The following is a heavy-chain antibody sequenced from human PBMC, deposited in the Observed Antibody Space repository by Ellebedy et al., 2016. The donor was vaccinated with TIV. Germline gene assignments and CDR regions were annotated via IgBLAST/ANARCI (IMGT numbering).Heavy chain of an antibody. CDR2: IKSNAWGGTA. Sequence: GESLKISXVDSGFNFRNAWMSWVRQAPGKGLEWVGRIKSNAWGGTADYAALVRGRFIISRDDSKNTMYLDLNRLETDDTAMYYCSTWDSGVWGQGTMVTVSS. J-gene: IGHJ3*01. V-gene: IGHV3-15*01. CDR1: GFNFRNAW. D-gene: IGHD1-26*01. CDR3: STWDSGV.